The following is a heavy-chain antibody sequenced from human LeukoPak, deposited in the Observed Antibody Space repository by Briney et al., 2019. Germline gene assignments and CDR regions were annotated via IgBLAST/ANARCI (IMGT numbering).Heavy chain of an antibody. J-gene: IGHJ4*02. CDR3: ARTADYSLYGDFDY. CDR2: ISNSGSYI. CDR1: GFTFSSYS. D-gene: IGHD4-11*01. V-gene: IGHV3-21*01. Sequence: GGSLRLSCAASGFTFSSYSMNWVRQAPGKGLEWASSISNSGSYIYYADSLKGRFTISRDNAKNSLYLQMNSLRAEDTAVYYCARTADYSLYGDFDYWGQGTLVTVSS.